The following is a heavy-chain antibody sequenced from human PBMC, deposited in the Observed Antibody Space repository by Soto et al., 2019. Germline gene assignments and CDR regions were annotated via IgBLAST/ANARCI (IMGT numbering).Heavy chain of an antibody. J-gene: IGHJ4*02. D-gene: IGHD3-10*01. CDR2: INPNGGST. Sequence: QVQLIQSGAEVKKPGASVKVSCKASGYTFTSSYIHWVRQAPGQGLEWMAIINPNGGSTNYAQKFQGRVTMTRDTSTSTVYMELSSLTSEDTAVYYCARSLMEGDYWGQGTLLTVSS. V-gene: IGHV1-46*03. CDR1: GYTFTSSY. CDR3: ARSLMEGDY.